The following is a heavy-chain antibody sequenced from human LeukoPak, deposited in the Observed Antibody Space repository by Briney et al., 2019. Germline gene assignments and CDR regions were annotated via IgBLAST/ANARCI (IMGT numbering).Heavy chain of an antibody. CDR1: GCTFSKAW. CDR3: ARDADPRTDYYNGNYFDF. J-gene: IGHJ4*02. CDR2: ISRSGGNT. V-gene: IGHV3-23*01. Sequence: GSLRLSCAASGCTFSKAWWSWVRQPTGKGLEWVTAISRSGGNTYYADSVKGQFTVSRDNSKNTLYLQLNSLRAEDTAVYYCARDADPRTDYYNGNYFDFWGQGTLVTVSS. D-gene: IGHD3-22*01.